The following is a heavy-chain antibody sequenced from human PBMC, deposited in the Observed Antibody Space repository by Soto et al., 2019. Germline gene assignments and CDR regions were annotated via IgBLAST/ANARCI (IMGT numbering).Heavy chain of an antibody. D-gene: IGHD1-1*01. Sequence: QVQLVESGGGVVQPGRSLRLSCAASGFTFSSYGMHWVRQAPGKGLEWVAVIWYDGSNKYYADSVKGRFTISRDNSKNTLYLQMNSLRAEDTAVYYCARILREREGGSDYWGQGTLVTVSS. J-gene: IGHJ4*02. V-gene: IGHV3-33*01. CDR2: IWYDGSNK. CDR3: ARILREREGGSDY. CDR1: GFTFSSYG.